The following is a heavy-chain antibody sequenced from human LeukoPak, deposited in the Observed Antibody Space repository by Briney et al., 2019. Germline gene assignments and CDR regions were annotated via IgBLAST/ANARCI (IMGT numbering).Heavy chain of an antibody. D-gene: IGHD3-10*01. J-gene: IGHJ4*02. Sequence: SETLSLTCTVSGGSISNYYWSWIRQPPGKGLEWIGYIYHGGNADYNPSLKSRVTISIDTSKNQFSLKLSSVTAADTAVYYCARVRYGSGSYFDYWGQGTLVTVSS. V-gene: IGHV4-59*01. CDR3: ARVRYGSGSYFDY. CDR1: GGSISNYY. CDR2: IYHGGNA.